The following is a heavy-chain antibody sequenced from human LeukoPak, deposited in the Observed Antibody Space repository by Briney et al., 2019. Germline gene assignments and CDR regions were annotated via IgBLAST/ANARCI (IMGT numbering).Heavy chain of an antibody. Sequence: PGGSLSLSCAASGLTFSSYAMSWVRQAPGKGLEWVSGITSGFTPHYADSVKGRFTISRDNSKNTFHLQMNSLRAEHTAVYYCAKDYSDSRVGDVFFEYWGQGTLVTVSS. CDR3: AKDYSDSRVGDVFFEY. CDR2: ITSGFTP. D-gene: IGHD1-26*01. V-gene: IGHV3-23*01. CDR1: GLTFSSYA. J-gene: IGHJ4*02.